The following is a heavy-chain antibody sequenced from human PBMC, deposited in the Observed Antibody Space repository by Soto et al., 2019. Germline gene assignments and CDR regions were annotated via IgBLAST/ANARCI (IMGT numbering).Heavy chain of an antibody. Sequence: SETLSLTCAVYGGSFSGYYWSWIRQPPGKGLEWIGEINHSGSTNYNPSLKSRVTISVDTSKHQFSLKLSSVTAADTAVYYCARGRGTFKKGSRLFDYWGQGTLVTVSS. V-gene: IGHV4-34*01. CDR1: GGSFSGYY. CDR3: ARGRGTFKKGSRLFDY. J-gene: IGHJ4*02. CDR2: INHSGST. D-gene: IGHD3-16*01.